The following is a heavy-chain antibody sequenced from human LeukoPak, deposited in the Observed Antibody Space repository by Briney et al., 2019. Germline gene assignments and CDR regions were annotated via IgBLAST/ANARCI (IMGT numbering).Heavy chain of an antibody. J-gene: IGHJ4*02. CDR1: GFTFSSYS. D-gene: IGHD1-26*01. V-gene: IGHV3-21*01. CDR2: ISSSSSYI. Sequence: GGSLRLSCAASGFTFSSYSMNWVRQAPGKGLEWVSSISSSSSYIYYADSVKGRFTISRDNAKNSLYLQMNSLRAEDTAVYYCARPIVGASYYFDYWGQGTLVTVSS. CDR3: ARPIVGASYYFDY.